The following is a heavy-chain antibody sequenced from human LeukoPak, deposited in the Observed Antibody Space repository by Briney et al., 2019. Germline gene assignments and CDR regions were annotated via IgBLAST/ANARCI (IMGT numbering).Heavy chain of an antibody. D-gene: IGHD6-19*01. CDR2: INHSGST. CDR3: ARTAVAGVWPYYFDY. Sequence: SETLSLTCAVYGGSFSGYYWSWLRQPPGKGLEWLGEINHSGSTNYNPSLKSRVTISVDTSKNQFSLKLSSVTAADTAVYYCARTAVAGVWPYYFDYWGQGTLVTVSS. CDR1: GGSFSGYY. V-gene: IGHV4-34*01. J-gene: IGHJ4*02.